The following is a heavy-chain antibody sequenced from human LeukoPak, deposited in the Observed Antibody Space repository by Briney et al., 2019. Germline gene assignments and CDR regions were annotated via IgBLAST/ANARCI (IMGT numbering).Heavy chain of an antibody. V-gene: IGHV4-59*01. CDR2: IYYSGST. J-gene: IGHJ1*01. Sequence: SETLSLTCTVSGGSMSGYFWSWIRQPPGKGLEWIGYIYYSGSTDYNPSLKSRVTISVDTSKNQFSLKLSSVTAADTAVYYCARSITSSWYGDFQHWGQGTLVTVSS. CDR3: ARSITSSWYGDFQH. D-gene: IGHD6-13*01. CDR1: GGSMSGYF.